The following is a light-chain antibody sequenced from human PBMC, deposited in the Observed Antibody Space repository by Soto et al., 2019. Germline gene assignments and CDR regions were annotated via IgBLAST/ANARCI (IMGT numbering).Light chain of an antibody. CDR3: QAWDSNTVV. CDR2: QDN. J-gene: IGLJ2*01. CDR1: KLGDKF. V-gene: IGLV3-1*01. Sequence: SYELTQPPSVSVSPGQTASITCSGDKLGDKFVCWYQQKSGQSPVLVIYQDNKRPSGIPERFSGSNSGNTATLTISGTQAMDEADYYCQAWDSNTVVFGGGTKLTVL.